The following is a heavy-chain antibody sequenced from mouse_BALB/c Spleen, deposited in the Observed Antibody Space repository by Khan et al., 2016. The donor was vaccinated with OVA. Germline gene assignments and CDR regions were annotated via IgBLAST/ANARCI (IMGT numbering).Heavy chain of an antibody. J-gene: IGHJ2*01. CDR1: GFSLTSYG. CDR2: IWAGGST. V-gene: IGHV2-9*02. D-gene: IGHD1-3*01. Sequence: VQLQQSGPGLVAPSQSLSSTCTVSGFSLTSYGVHWVRQPPGKGLEWLGVIWAGGSTNYNSAILSRLSISKDTSKSQVFLKMNSLQTDDTAMYYCARLEDIWGQGTTLTVSS. CDR3: ARLEDI.